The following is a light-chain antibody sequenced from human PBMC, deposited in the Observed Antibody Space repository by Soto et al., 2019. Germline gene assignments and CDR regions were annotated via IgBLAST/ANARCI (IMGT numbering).Light chain of an antibody. CDR2: DVS. V-gene: IGLV2-14*01. Sequence: QSASVSGSPGQSITISCTGTSSDVGGYNYVSWYQQHPGKAPKLMIYDVSNRPSGVSNRFSGSKSGNTASLTISGLQAEDEADYYCSSYTSSSTVVFGGGTKLTVL. J-gene: IGLJ2*01. CDR1: SSDVGGYNY. CDR3: SSYTSSSTVV.